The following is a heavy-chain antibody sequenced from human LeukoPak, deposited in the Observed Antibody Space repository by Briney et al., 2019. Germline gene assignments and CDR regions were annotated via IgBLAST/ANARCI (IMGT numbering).Heavy chain of an antibody. CDR1: GFTFSSYS. D-gene: IGHD3-10*01. V-gene: IGHV3-21*01. CDR2: ISSSCSYI. CDR3: ARGFCQHDY. J-gene: IGHJ4*02. Sequence: GGTLRLSCAASGFTFSSYSMNWVRQAPGQGLEWVSSISSSCSYIHYADSMKGRFTISRDNAKNSLYLQMNSLRADDTAVYYCARGFCQHDYWGQGTLVTVPS.